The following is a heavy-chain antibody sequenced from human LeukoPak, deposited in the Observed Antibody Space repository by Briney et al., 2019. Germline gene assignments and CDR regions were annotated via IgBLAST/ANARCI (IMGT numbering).Heavy chain of an antibody. CDR3: ARASMYYDFWSGYYGGRVYYGMDV. Sequence: SETLSLTCTVSGGSISSYYWSWIRQPPGKGLEWIGYIYYSGSTNYNPSLKSRVTISVDTSKNQFSLKLSSVTAADTAVYYCARASMYYDFWSGYYGGRVYYGMDVWGQGTTVTVSS. D-gene: IGHD3-3*01. CDR1: GGSISSYY. CDR2: IYYSGST. J-gene: IGHJ6*02. V-gene: IGHV4-59*08.